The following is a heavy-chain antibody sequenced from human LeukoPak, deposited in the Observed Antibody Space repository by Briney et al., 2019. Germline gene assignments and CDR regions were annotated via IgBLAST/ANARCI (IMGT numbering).Heavy chain of an antibody. V-gene: IGHV3-21*01. D-gene: IGHD2-2*02. Sequence: GGSLRLSCAASGFTFSSYSMNWVRQAPGKGLEWVSSISSSSSYIYYADSVKGRFTMSRDNANNLLYLQMNSLRVEDTAVYYCARAVVPSAIEEAFDIWGQGTMVTVSS. J-gene: IGHJ3*02. CDR2: ISSSSSYI. CDR3: ARAVVPSAIEEAFDI. CDR1: GFTFSSYS.